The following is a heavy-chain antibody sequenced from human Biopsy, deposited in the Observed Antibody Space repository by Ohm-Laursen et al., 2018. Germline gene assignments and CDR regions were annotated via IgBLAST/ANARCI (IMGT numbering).Heavy chain of an antibody. CDR2: IIPIVDIV. CDR3: ARGGSGSGYYGMDV. J-gene: IGHJ6*02. D-gene: IGHD3-10*01. Sequence: ASVKVSCKTSGGTFSKYGISWVRQAPGQGLEWMGRIIPIVDIVNYAQRFQGRVTMTADKSTSTAYLDLSSLISEDTAVYYCARGGSGSGYYGMDVWGQGTTVTVSS. CDR1: GGTFSKYG. V-gene: IGHV1-69*04.